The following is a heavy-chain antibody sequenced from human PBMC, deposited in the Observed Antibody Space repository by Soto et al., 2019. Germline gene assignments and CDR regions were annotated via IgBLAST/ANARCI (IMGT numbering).Heavy chain of an antibody. V-gene: IGHV3-53*01. CDR3: ATYTSLDY. J-gene: IGHJ4*02. Sequence: PGGSLRLSSAASGFTVSNNYMSWVRQAPGKGLEWVSLIYSGGSTFYADSVKGRFTISRDNSKNTLFLQMNSLRAEDTAVYFCATYTSLDYWGQGTLVTVSS. CDR1: GFTVSNNY. CDR2: IYSGGST. D-gene: IGHD2-2*02.